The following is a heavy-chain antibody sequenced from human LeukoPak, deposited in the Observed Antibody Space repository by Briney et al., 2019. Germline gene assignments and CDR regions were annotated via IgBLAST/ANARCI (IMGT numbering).Heavy chain of an antibody. CDR3: AIKYYDPSGYQDYYYYMDV. Sequence: GGSLSLSCAASGFTFSSYSMNWVRQAPGKGLEWVSYISSSSSTIYYADSVKCRFTISRDNAKSSLYLQMNSLRAEDTAVYYCAIKYYDPSGYQDYYYYMDVWGKGTTVTVSS. CDR1: GFTFSSYS. J-gene: IGHJ6*03. V-gene: IGHV3-48*04. CDR2: ISSSSSTI. D-gene: IGHD3-22*01.